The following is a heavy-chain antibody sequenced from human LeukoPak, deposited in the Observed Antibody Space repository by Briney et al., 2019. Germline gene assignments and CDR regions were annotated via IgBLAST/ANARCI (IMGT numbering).Heavy chain of an antibody. D-gene: IGHD3-16*01. CDR2: IYYSGST. V-gene: IGHV4-31*03. Sequence: SETLSLTCTVSGGSISSGGYYWSWIRQHPGKGLEWIGYIYYSGSTYYNPSLKSRVTISVGTSKNQFSLKLSSVTAADTAVYYCARGLPFGYYFDYWGQGTLVTVSS. CDR1: GGSISSGGYY. CDR3: ARGLPFGYYFDY. J-gene: IGHJ4*02.